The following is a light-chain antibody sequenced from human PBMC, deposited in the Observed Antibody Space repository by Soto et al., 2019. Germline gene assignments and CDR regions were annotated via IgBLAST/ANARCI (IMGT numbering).Light chain of an antibody. CDR3: QVWDSSSDLSYV. J-gene: IGLJ1*01. CDR1: NIGSKS. CDR2: YDS. Sequence: SCELTQPPSESVAPGKTARITCGGNNIGSKSVHWYQQKPGQAPVLVIYYDSDRPSGIPERFSGSNSGNTATLTISRVEAGDEADYYCQVWDSSSDLSYVFGTGTKLTVL. V-gene: IGLV3-21*04.